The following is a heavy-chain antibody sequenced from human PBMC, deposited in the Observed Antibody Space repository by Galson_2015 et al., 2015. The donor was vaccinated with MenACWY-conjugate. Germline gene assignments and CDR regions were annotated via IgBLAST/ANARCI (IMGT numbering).Heavy chain of an antibody. CDR2: ISYSGST. CDR1: GGSISSYY. J-gene: IGHJ4*02. V-gene: IGHV4-59*01. D-gene: IGHD3-22*01. Sequence: TLSLTCTVSGGSISSYYWSWIRQPPGKGLEWIGYISYSGSTNYNPSLKSRVTISVDTSKNQFSLKLSSVTTADTAVYYCARGFSSGAPPLYWGQGTLVTVSS. CDR3: ARGFSSGAPPLY.